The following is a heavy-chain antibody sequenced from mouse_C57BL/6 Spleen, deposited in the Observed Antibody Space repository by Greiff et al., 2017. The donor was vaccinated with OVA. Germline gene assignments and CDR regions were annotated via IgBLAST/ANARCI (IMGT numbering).Heavy chain of an antibody. CDR1: GYTFTSYW. J-gene: IGHJ2*01. Sequence: VKLQQPGAELVKPGASVKLSCKASGYTFTSYWMHWVKQRPGRGLEWIGRIDPYSGCTKYNEKFKSKATLTVDKPSSTAYMQLSSLTSEDSAVYYCARSYDGSSLDYWGQGTTLTVSS. CDR2: IDPYSGCT. D-gene: IGHD1-1*01. CDR3: ARSYDGSSLDY. V-gene: IGHV1-72*01.